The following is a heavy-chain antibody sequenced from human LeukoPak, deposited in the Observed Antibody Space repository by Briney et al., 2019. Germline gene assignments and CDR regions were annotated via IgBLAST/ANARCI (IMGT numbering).Heavy chain of an antibody. D-gene: IGHD6-19*01. CDR3: ARDGQWLVSYYFDY. Sequence: ASVKVSCKASGGTFSSYAISWVRQAPGQGLEWMAWISAYNGDTDYAQKLQGRVTMTTDTSTSTAYMELRSLRSDDTAVYYCARDGQWLVSYYFDYWGQGTLVTVSS. V-gene: IGHV1-18*01. CDR1: GGTFSSYA. CDR2: ISAYNGDT. J-gene: IGHJ4*02.